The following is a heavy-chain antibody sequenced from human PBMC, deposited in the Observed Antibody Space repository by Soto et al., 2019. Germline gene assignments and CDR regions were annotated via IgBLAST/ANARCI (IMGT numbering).Heavy chain of an antibody. D-gene: IGHD3-3*01. J-gene: IGHJ4*02. Sequence: SETLSLTCNVSGGSVSRVSYYWSWIRQSPGKGLEWIGYVYYSGSTNYSPSLKSRVTISVDTSKNQFSLKLRSVTAADTAVYYCAASISIFGVVPFWGQGTLVTVSS. CDR2: VYYSGST. CDR1: GGSVSRVSYY. CDR3: AASISIFGVVPF. V-gene: IGHV4-61*01.